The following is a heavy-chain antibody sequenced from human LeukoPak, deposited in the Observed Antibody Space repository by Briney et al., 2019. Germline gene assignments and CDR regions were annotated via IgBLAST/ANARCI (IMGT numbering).Heavy chain of an antibody. V-gene: IGHV4-59*01. CDR3: ARSYRSSGFYYYGMDV. J-gene: IGHJ6*02. D-gene: IGHD6-6*01. CDR2: IYYSGST. CDR1: GGSISTYY. Sequence: SETLSLTCTVSGGSISTYYWSWIRQPPGKGLEWIGYIYYSGSTNYSPSLRGRVTISLDTSKNQFSLKLSSVTAADTAVYYCARSYRSSGFYYYGMDVWGQGTTVTVSS.